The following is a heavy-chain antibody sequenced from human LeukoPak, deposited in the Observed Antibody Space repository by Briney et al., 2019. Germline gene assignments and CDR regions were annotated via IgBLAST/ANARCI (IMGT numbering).Heavy chain of an antibody. Sequence: SETLSLTCTVSGSSISSGDYYWSWIRQPPGKGLEWIGYIYYSGSTYYNPSLKSRVTISVDTSKNQFSLKLSSVTAADTAVYYCARAALPYSTAGGAFDYWGQGTLVTVSS. CDR1: GSSISSGDYY. CDR3: ARAALPYSTAGGAFDY. V-gene: IGHV4-30-4*01. D-gene: IGHD6-13*01. J-gene: IGHJ4*02. CDR2: IYYSGST.